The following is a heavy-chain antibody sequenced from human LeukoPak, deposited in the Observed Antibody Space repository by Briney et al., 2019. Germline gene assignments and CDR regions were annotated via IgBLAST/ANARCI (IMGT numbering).Heavy chain of an antibody. CDR2: INTSGSA. Sequence: SETLSLTCTVSGDSISRYYWNWIRQPAGEGLEWIGRINTSGSANYNPSLKSRVTISIDTSKNQFSLKLSSVTAADTAVYYCARDLIRGVIDYWGQGTLVTVSS. V-gene: IGHV4-4*07. CDR3: ARDLIRGVIDY. D-gene: IGHD3-10*01. J-gene: IGHJ4*02. CDR1: GDSISRYY.